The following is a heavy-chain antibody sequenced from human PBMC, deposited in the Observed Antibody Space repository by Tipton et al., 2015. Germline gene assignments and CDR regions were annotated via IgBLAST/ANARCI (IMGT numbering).Heavy chain of an antibody. CDR2: ISDSGGST. J-gene: IGHJ4*02. CDR1: GFTFRNYA. CDR3: ARWSDYGDYRGMMFDY. D-gene: IGHD4-17*01. V-gene: IGHV3-23*01. Sequence: SLRLSCAASGFTFRNYAMSWVRQAPGKGLEWVSGISDSGGSTFCADSVKGWFTISRDNSNNTLYLQMNSLRAEDTAVYYRARWSDYGDYRGMMFDYWGQGTLVTVSS.